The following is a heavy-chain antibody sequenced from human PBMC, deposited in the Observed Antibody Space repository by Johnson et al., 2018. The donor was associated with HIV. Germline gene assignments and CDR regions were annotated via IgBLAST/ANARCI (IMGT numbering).Heavy chain of an antibody. J-gene: IGHJ3*02. CDR2: IRYAGSDK. V-gene: IGHV3-30*02. Sequence: QVQLVESGGGVVQPGGSLRLSCSASGFTFSTFGMHWVRQAPGTGLEWVAFIRYAGSDKYYGDSVKGRFTISRDNSKNTLYLQMNSLRAEDTAVYYCAKVYCGGDCSFGGAAFNIWGQGTMVTVSS. CDR3: AKVYCGGDCSFGGAAFNI. D-gene: IGHD2-21*02. CDR1: GFTFSTFG.